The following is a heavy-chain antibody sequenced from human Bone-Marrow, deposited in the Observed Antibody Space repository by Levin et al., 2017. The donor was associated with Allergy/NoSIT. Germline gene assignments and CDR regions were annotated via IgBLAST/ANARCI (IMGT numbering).Heavy chain of an antibody. CDR1: GFSLSDYS. CDR3: ARGVVIAAYYLDY. CDR2: ITISSNYK. Sequence: GGSLRLSCAASGFSLSDYSINWVRQAPGKGLEWVASITISSNYKYYSDSLKGRFTISRDNANNSVYLQMKSLGVEDTAVYYCARGVVIAAYYLDYWGQGSPVTVSS. V-gene: IGHV3-21*01. J-gene: IGHJ4*02. D-gene: IGHD2-21*01.